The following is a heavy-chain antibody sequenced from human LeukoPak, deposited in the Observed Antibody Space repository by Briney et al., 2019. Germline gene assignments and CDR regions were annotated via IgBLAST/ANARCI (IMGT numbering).Heavy chain of an antibody. Sequence: SETLSLTCAVYGGSFSGYYWSWIRQPPGKGLEWIGSIYYSGSTYYNPSLKSRVTISVDTSKNQFSLKLSSVTAADTAVYYCARVMGSGWYGVGAFDIWGQGTMVTVSS. D-gene: IGHD6-19*01. J-gene: IGHJ3*02. CDR2: IYYSGST. V-gene: IGHV4-34*01. CDR3: ARVMGSGWYGVGAFDI. CDR1: GGSFSGYY.